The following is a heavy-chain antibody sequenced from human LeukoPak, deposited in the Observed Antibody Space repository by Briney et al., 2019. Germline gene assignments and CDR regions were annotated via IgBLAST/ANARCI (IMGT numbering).Heavy chain of an antibody. CDR3: ANGDSFDY. V-gene: IGHV3-64D*06. CDR2: ISDNGGMT. D-gene: IGHD2-15*01. J-gene: IGHJ4*02. CDR1: GITFSSHA. Sequence: PGGSLRLSCSASGITFSSHAMHWVRQAPGKGLEYVSAISDNGGMTFYADSVKGRFTISRDNSKNTLYLQMGSLRGEDTAVYYCANGDSFDYWGQGTLVTVSS.